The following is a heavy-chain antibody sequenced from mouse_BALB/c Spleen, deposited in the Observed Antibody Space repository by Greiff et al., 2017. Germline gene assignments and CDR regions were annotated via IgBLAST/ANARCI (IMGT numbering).Heavy chain of an antibody. J-gene: IGHJ1*01. CDR2: IYPGDGDT. Sequence: QVQLQQPGAELVRPGASVKLSCKASGYTFTSYWMNWVKQRPGQGLEWIGQIYPGDGDTNYNGKFKGKATLTADKSSSTAYMQLSSLTSEDSAVYFCARDPLRYFDVWGAGTTVTVSS. CDR3: ARDPLRYFDV. V-gene: IGHV1-80*01. CDR1: GYTFTSYW.